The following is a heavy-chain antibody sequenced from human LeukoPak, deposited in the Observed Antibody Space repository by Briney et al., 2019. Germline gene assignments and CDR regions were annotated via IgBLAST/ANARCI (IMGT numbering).Heavy chain of an antibody. CDR1: GYTFTVYY. Sequence: GASVKVSCKASGYTFTVYYLHWVRQASGQGLEWMGWIHPNSGATTYAQKFQGRVSMTRDTSINTVFMELSRLTFDDTAVYYCSREDFWGQGTLVTVSS. CDR2: IHPNSGAT. V-gene: IGHV1-2*02. CDR3: SREDF. J-gene: IGHJ4*02.